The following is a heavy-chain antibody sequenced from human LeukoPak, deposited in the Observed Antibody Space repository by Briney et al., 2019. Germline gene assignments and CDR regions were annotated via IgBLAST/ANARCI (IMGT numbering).Heavy chain of an antibody. CDR2: ISAYNGNT. Sequence: GASVKVSCKASGYTFTSYGISWVRQAPGQGLEWMGWISAYNGNTNYAQKLQGRVTMTTDTSTSTAYMELRSLRSDDTAVYYCARNIVGANGVVFPFDYWGQGTLVTVSS. J-gene: IGHJ4*02. CDR1: GYTFTSYG. D-gene: IGHD1-26*01. CDR3: ARNIVGANGVVFPFDY. V-gene: IGHV1-18*01.